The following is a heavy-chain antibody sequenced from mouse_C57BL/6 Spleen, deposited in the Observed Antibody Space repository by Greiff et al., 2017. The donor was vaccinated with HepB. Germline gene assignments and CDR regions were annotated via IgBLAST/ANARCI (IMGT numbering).Heavy chain of an antibody. Sequence: EVKVVESGGGLVQPGGSLKLSCAASGFTFSDYYMYWVRQTPEKRLEWVAYISNGGGSTYYPDTVKGRFTISRDNAKNTLYLQMSRLKSEDTAMYYCARVPHYYAMDYWGQGTSVTVSS. V-gene: IGHV5-12*01. CDR3: ARVPHYYAMDY. CDR2: ISNGGGST. CDR1: GFTFSDYY. J-gene: IGHJ4*01.